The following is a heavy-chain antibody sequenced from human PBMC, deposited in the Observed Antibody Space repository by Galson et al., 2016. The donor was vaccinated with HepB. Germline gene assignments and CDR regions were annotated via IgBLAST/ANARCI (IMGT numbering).Heavy chain of an antibody. CDR1: SYTFSNYG. D-gene: IGHD1-14*01. Sequence: SVKVSCKASSYTFSNYGVSWVRQAPGQGLEWLGWISGYNGDTNYAPNFQARFPMTTDTSTKTANMELKNLASDDTAVYYCARDAGTGIDYWGQGTLVTVSS. V-gene: IGHV1-18*01. CDR2: ISGYNGDT. CDR3: ARDAGTGIDY. J-gene: IGHJ4*02.